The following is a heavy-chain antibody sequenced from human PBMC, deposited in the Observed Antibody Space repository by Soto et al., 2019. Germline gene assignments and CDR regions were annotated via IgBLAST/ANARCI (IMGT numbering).Heavy chain of an antibody. CDR3: AKDYGVRGIMTNLFDS. D-gene: IGHD3-10*01. CDR2: ISGSGENT. CDR1: GFTFNNYA. V-gene: IGHV3-23*01. Sequence: EVQLLESGGGFVQPGGSRRISCTASGFTFNNYAMAWVRHAPGKGLEWVSGISGSGENTNYADSVKGRFTISRDNSKNTLYLQMKRLRAEDTALYYCAKDYGVRGIMTNLFDSWGQGTLVTVSS. J-gene: IGHJ4*02.